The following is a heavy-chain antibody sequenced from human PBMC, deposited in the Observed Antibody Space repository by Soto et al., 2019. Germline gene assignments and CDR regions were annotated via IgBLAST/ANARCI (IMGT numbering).Heavy chain of an antibody. V-gene: IGHV3-15*01. CDR2: IKSKTAGGTT. CDR3: ATRRTFSYVGPEKYLQH. Sequence: EVQLVESGGGLVKPGGSLRLSCAASGFTFSNAWLSWVRQAPGKGLDWVGRIKSKTAGGTTDYAAPVKGRFTISRDDSKNTLYLQMSSLKTEDTAVYYCATRRTFSYVGPEKYLQHWGQGTLVTVSS. D-gene: IGHD3-16*01. CDR1: GFTFSNAW. J-gene: IGHJ1*01.